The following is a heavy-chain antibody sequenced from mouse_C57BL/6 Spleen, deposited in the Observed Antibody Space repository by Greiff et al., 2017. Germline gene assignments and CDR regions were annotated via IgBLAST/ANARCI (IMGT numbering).Heavy chain of an antibody. Sequence: QVQLQQPGTELVKPGASVKLSCKASGYTFTSYWMHWVKQRPGQGLEWIGNINPSNGGTNYNEKFKSKATLTVDKSSSTAYMQLSSLPSEDSAVYYCAKGLYYGKPSWFAYWGQGTLVTVSA. J-gene: IGHJ3*01. D-gene: IGHD2-1*01. CDR3: AKGLYYGKPSWFAY. CDR2: INPSNGGT. V-gene: IGHV1-53*01. CDR1: GYTFTSYW.